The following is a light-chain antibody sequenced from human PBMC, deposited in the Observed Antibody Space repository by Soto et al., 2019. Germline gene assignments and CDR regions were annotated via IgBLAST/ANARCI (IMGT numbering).Light chain of an antibody. V-gene: IGKV3-20*01. CDR2: GAS. CDR3: QHYDYSTAT. J-gene: IGKJ1*01. CDR1: QSVSSNL. Sequence: EIVLTQSPGTLSLSPGERATLSCGASQSVSSNLVAWYQQKPGQAPRLFIYGASSRATGIPDRFSGSGSGTDFTLTISRLEPEDFAVYYCQHYDYSTATFGQGTKVEIK.